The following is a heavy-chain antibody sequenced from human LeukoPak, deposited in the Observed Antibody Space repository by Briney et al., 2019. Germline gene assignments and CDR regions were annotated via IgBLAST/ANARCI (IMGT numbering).Heavy chain of an antibody. CDR2: ISGSGGST. V-gene: IGHV3-23*01. Sequence: GGSLRLSCAASGFTFSSHAMSWVRQAPGKGLEWVSAISGSGGSTYYADSVKGRFTISRDNAKNSLFLQLNSLRAEDTAVYYCASVWFGELSHFDYWGQGTLVTVSS. CDR3: ASVWFGELSHFDY. J-gene: IGHJ4*02. D-gene: IGHD3-10*01. CDR1: GFTFSSHA.